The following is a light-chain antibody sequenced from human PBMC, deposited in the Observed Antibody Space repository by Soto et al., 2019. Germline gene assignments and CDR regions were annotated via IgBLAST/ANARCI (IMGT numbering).Light chain of an antibody. Sequence: QSALTQPASVSGSPGQSITISCTGTSSDVGGYNYVSWYQQHPGKAPKLMIYEVSNRPSGVSNRFSGSKSGNTASLTISGPQAEDEADYYCSSFRSGSTLFGTGTKVTVL. CDR3: SSFRSGSTL. V-gene: IGLV2-14*01. CDR1: SSDVGGYNY. J-gene: IGLJ1*01. CDR2: EVS.